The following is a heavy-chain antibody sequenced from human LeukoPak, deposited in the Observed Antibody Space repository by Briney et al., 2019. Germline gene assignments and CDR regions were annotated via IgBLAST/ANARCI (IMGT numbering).Heavy chain of an antibody. CDR3: ARDVVVVVATDSNFDY. CDR2: ISYDGSNK. Sequence: PGGSLRLSCAASGFTFSSYAIHWARQAPGKGLEWVAVISYDGSNKYYADSVKGRFTITRDNSANTLYLQMNSLRTEDTAVYYCARDVVVVVATDSNFDYWGQGTLVTVSS. J-gene: IGHJ4*02. CDR1: GFTFSSYA. V-gene: IGHV3-30*03. D-gene: IGHD2-15*01.